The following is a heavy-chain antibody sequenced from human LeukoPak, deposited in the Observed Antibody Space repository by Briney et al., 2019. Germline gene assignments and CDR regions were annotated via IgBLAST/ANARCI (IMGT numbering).Heavy chain of an antibody. J-gene: IGHJ4*02. CDR2: ISGSGGST. D-gene: IGHD3-10*01. CDR1: GFTYSTYV. Sequence: PGGSLRLSCAASGFTYSTYVMNWFRQAPGKGLEWVSAISGSGGSTYYADSVKGRFTISRDNSKNTLYLQMNSLRAEDTAVYYCAGSYYNVFDYWGQGTLVTVSS. CDR3: AGSYYNVFDY. V-gene: IGHV3-23*01.